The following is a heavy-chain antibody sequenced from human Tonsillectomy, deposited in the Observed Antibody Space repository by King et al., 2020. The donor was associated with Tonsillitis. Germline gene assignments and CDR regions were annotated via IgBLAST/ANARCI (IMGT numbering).Heavy chain of an antibody. CDR1: GGSISSSSYY. D-gene: IGHD2-15*01. CDR2: IYDNENT. Sequence: QLQESGPGLVTPSETLSLTCTVSGGSISSSSYYWGWIRQPPGKGLEWIGSIYDNENTYYNASLKSRVTISVHTSKTQFSLQLSSVTAADTAVYFCARLGSRNFYSLDAWGQGTLVTVSS. J-gene: IGHJ5*02. CDR3: ARLGSRNFYSLDA. V-gene: IGHV4-39*01.